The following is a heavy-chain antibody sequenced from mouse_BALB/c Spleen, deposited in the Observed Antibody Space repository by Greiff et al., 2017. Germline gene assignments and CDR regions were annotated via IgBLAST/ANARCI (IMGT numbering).Heavy chain of an antibody. J-gene: IGHJ4*01. CDR3: ARDKYYGSRYYAMDY. Sequence: DVMLVESGGGLVQPGGSLRLSCATSGFTFTDYYMSWVRQPPGKALEWLGFIRNKANGYTTEYSASVKGRFTISRDNSQSILYLQMNTLRAEDSATYYCARDKYYGSRYYAMDYWGQGTSVTVSS. V-gene: IGHV7-3*02. CDR2: IRNKANGYTT. D-gene: IGHD1-1*01. CDR1: GFTFTDYY.